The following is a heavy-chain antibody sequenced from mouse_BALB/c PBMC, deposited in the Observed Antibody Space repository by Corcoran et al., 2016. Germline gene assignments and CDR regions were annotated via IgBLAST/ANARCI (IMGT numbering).Heavy chain of an antibody. CDR2: IDPANGNT. CDR3: ARYGNSLDY. J-gene: IGHJ2*01. D-gene: IGHD1-1*01. CDR1: GFNIKDTY. Sequence: EVQLQQSGAELVKPGASVKLSCTASGFNIKDTYMQWVKQRPEQGLEWIGRIDPANGNTKDDPKFQGKATITADTSSNTAYLQLSRLTSEDTAVYYCARYGNSLDYWGQGTTLTVSS. V-gene: IGHV14-3*02.